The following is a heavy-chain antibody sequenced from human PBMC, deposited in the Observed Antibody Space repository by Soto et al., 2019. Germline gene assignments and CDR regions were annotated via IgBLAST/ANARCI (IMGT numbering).Heavy chain of an antibody. D-gene: IGHD3-3*01. V-gene: IGHV3-23*01. CDR2: ISGSGGST. Sequence: GGSLRLSCAASGFTFSSYAMSWVRQAPGKGLEWVSAISGSGGSTYYADSVKGRFTISRDNSKNTLYLQMNSLRAEDTAVYYWAKNLWEWLLAPVSFDNWAQGPLVTVPS. CDR3: AKNLWEWLLAPVSFDN. CDR1: GFTFSSYA. J-gene: IGHJ4*02.